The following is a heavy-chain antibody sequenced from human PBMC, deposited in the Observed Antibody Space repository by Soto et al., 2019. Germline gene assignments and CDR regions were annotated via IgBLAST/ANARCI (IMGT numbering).Heavy chain of an antibody. D-gene: IGHD3-9*01. CDR1: GFTFTSSA. CDR3: ARSDYDILSGYFVVGSYAFDI. CDR2: IVVGNGNT. V-gene: IGHV1-58*01. J-gene: IGHJ3*02. Sequence: SVKVSCKASGFTFTSSAVQWVRQARGQRLEWIGWIVVGNGNTNYAQKFQERVTMTRDMSTSTAYMELSSLRSDDTAVYYCARSDYDILSGYFVVGSYAFDICGQRTMVTVSS.